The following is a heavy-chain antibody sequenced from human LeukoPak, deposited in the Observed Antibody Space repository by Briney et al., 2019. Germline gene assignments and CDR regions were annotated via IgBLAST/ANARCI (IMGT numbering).Heavy chain of an antibody. J-gene: IGHJ4*02. CDR3: AGSSGWYWIDY. V-gene: IGHV3-23*01. Sequence: GGSLRLSCAASGFTFSSYAMSWVRQAPGKGLEWVSAISGSGGSTYYADSVKGRFTIPRDNSKNTLYLQMNSLRAEDTAVYYCAGSSGWYWIDYWGQGTLVTVSS. CDR1: GFTFSSYA. D-gene: IGHD6-19*01. CDR2: ISGSGGST.